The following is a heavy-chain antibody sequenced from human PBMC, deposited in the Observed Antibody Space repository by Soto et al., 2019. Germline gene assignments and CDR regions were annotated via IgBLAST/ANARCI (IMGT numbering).Heavy chain of an antibody. CDR2: IGGSSVYT. CDR3: ARLGASSPTWYFEL. Sequence: QVQLVESGGGLVKPGGSLRLSCAASGIIFSDYYMSWIRQAPGKGLEWVSYIGGSSVYTNYADSVKGRFPISRDNAKNSLSLQMTSLTAADTAVYYCARLGASSPTWYFELWGRGTLVTVSS. D-gene: IGHD6-6*01. J-gene: IGHJ2*01. CDR1: GIIFSDYY. V-gene: IGHV3-11*05.